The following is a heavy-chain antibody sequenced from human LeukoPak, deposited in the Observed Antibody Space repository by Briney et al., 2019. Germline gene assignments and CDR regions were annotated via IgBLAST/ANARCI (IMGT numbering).Heavy chain of an antibody. CDR2: IYHSGST. D-gene: IGHD3-16*02. Sequence: PSETLSLTCAVSGGSISSGGYSWSWIRQPPGKGLEWIGYIYHSGSTYYNPSLKSRVTISVDRSKNQFSLKLSSVTAADTAVYYCARGGYDYVWGSYRHYDAFDIWGQGTMVTVSS. J-gene: IGHJ3*02. V-gene: IGHV4-30-2*01. CDR1: GGSISSGGYS. CDR3: ARGGYDYVWGSYRHYDAFDI.